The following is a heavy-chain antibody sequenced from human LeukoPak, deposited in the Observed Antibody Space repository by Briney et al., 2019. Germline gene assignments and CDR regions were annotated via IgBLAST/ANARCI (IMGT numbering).Heavy chain of an antibody. CDR3: ARAYTNPAPPGDF. J-gene: IGHJ4*02. CDR1: GYTFTNYY. V-gene: IGHV1-46*01. Sequence: ASVKVSCKASGYTFTNYYMHWVRQAPGQGLEWMGIINPSGGSTTYAQKFQGRVTMTRDTSTSTVYMELSSLRSEDTAVYYCARAYTNPAPPGDFWGQGTLVTVSS. D-gene: IGHD4-11*01. CDR2: INPSGGST.